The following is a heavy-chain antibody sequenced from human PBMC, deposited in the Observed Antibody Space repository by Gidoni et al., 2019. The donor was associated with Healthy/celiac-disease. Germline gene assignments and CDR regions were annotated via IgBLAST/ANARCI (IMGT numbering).Heavy chain of an antibody. Sequence: QMQLVQSGPEVKKPGTSVKVSCKASGFTFTSSAVQWVRQARGQRLEWIGWIVVGSGNTNYAQKFQERVTITRDMSTSTAYMELSSLRSEDTAVYYCAADLVGATRGAFDIWGQGTMVTVSS. CDR2: IVVGSGNT. CDR1: GFTFTSSA. V-gene: IGHV1-58*01. J-gene: IGHJ3*02. D-gene: IGHD1-26*01. CDR3: AADLVGATRGAFDI.